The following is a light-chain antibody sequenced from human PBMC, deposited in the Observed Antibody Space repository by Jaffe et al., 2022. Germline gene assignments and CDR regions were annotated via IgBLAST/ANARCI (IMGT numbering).Light chain of an antibody. V-gene: IGKV3-15*01. CDR1: QSVGVD. CDR3: QQYNDWPRT. Sequence: EIVMTQSPAALPVSPGESATLSCRASQSVGVDLAWYQQKRGQPPRLLIYGASTRPTSVPARFSGSGSGTEFTLTISSLQSGDSAVYYCQQYNDWPRTFGLGTKLEIK. CDR2: GAS. J-gene: IGKJ2*01.